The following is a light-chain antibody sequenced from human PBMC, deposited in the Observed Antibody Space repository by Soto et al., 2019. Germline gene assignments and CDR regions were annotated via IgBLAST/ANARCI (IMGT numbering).Light chain of an antibody. CDR3: QQSYSSWLT. Sequence: EIVLTQSPATLSSFPGDRVTLSCRASQAVNTRLAWYQHKPDQAPRLLIYLTSNRAAGIPARFSGSGSETDFTLTISDVEPEDFAVYYCQQSYSSWLTFGGGTKVEI. J-gene: IGKJ4*01. CDR1: QAVNTR. CDR2: LTS. V-gene: IGKV3D-11*01.